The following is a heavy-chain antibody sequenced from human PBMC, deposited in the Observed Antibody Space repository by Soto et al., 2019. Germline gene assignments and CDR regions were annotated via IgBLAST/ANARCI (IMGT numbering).Heavy chain of an antibody. CDR3: ARPNDYGDYGYWFDP. J-gene: IGHJ5*02. CDR2: ISSGSSTI. Sequence: GGSLRLSCAASGFTFSSYSMNWVRQAPGKGLEWLSYISSGSSTIYYAESVKGRFTISRDNAKNSLYLQMNSLRSEDTAVYYCARPNDYGDYGYWFDPWGQGTLVTVSS. CDR1: GFTFSSYS. V-gene: IGHV3-48*01. D-gene: IGHD4-17*01.